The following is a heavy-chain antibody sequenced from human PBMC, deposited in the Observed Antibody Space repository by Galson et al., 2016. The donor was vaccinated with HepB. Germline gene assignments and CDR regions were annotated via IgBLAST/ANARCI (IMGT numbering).Heavy chain of an antibody. V-gene: IGHV3-33*01. Sequence: SLRLSCAAFGFAFSSYGMHWVRQAPGKGLEWVAFIWYDGSNKYYADSVKGRFTTSRDPSKNTQNLQMNSLRAEDTAVYYCARPHVAMVTGYYYGMDVWGQGTTVTVSS. CDR1: GFAFSSYG. D-gene: IGHD5-18*01. CDR2: IWYDGSNK. CDR3: ARPHVAMVTGYYYGMDV. J-gene: IGHJ6*02.